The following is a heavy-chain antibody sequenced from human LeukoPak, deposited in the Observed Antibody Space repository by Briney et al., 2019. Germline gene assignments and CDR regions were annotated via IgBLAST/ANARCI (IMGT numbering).Heavy chain of an antibody. J-gene: IGHJ4*02. V-gene: IGHV1-8*01. CDR3: TRGSHRGYCTTSDCYTVDF. CDR2: MNPDSGNT. CDR1: RYTFTSYD. Sequence: GASVKVSCKAARYTFTSYDINWARQAPGQGLEWMGWMNPDSGNTGCAQKFQGRVTMTRNTSINTACMELGGLTSDDTAIYFCTRGSHRGYCTTSDCYTVDFWGQGTLVSVSS. D-gene: IGHD2-8*01.